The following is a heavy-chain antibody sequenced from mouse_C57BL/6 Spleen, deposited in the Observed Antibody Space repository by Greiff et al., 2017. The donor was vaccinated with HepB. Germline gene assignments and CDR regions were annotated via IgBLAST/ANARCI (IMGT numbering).Heavy chain of an antibody. J-gene: IGHJ1*03. D-gene: IGHD1-1*01. CDR2: IYPRSGNT. CDR1: GYTFTSYG. CDR3: ARDGGYGSTYGYFDV. V-gene: IGHV1-81*01. Sequence: VQLQQSGAELARPGASVKLSCKASGYTFTSYGISWVKQSTGQGLEWIGEIYPRSGNTYYNEKFKGKATLTADKSSSTAYMELRSLTSEDSAVYFCARDGGYGSTYGYFDVWGTGTTVTVSS.